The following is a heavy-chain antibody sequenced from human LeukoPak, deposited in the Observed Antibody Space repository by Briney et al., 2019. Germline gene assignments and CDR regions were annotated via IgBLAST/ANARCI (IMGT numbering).Heavy chain of an antibody. CDR2: IYYSGST. Sequence: SETLSLTCTVSGGSISSSSYYWGWIRQPPGKGLEWIGSIYYSGSTYYNPSLKSRVTISVDTSKNQFSLKLSSVTAADTAVYYCARVSGWFGEPRVFDYWGQGTLVTVSS. CDR3: ARVSGWFGEPRVFDY. D-gene: IGHD3-10*01. CDR1: GGSISSSSYY. J-gene: IGHJ4*02. V-gene: IGHV4-39*07.